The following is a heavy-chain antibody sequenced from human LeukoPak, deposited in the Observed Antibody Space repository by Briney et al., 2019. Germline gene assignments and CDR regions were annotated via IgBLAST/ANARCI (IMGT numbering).Heavy chain of an antibody. CDR1: GFTFSSYW. V-gene: IGHV3-74*01. CDR2: INSDGSST. CDR3: ARDGVAGGFDY. J-gene: IGHJ4*02. D-gene: IGHD6-19*01. Sequence: GGSLRLSCAASGFTFSSYWMHWVRQAPGKGLVWVSRINSDGSSTNYADSVKGRFTISRDNAKNTLHLQMNSLRAEGTAVYYCARDGVAGGFDYWGQGILVTVSS.